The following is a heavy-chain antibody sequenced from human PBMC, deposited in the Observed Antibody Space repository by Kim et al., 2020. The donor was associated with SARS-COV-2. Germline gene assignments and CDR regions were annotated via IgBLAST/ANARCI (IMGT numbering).Heavy chain of an antibody. V-gene: IGHV4-39*01. CDR1: GGSISSSSYY. J-gene: IGHJ4*02. D-gene: IGHD2-15*01. Sequence: SETLSLTCTVSGGSISSSSYYWGWIRQPPGKGLEWIGSIYDSGSTYYNPSLKSRVTISVDTSKHQFSLKLRSVTAADTAVYYCARQDRGNIVVVVAAPTTFDYWGQGTLVTVSS. CDR2: IYDSGST. CDR3: ARQDRGNIVVVVAAPTTFDY.